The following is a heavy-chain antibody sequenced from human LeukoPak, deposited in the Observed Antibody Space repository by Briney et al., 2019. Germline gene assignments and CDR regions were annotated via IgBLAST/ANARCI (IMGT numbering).Heavy chain of an antibody. J-gene: IGHJ6*02. CDR2: IYHSGTT. Sequence: PSETLSLTCTVSGGSISNSNWWSWVRQTPGKGLEWIGGIYHSGTTNYSPSLKSRVTISVDKSKNQYSLNLSSVTAADTAVYYCARDPPRGYGMDVWGPGITVTVSS. CDR1: GGSISNSNW. V-gene: IGHV4-4*02. CDR3: ARDPPRGYGMDV.